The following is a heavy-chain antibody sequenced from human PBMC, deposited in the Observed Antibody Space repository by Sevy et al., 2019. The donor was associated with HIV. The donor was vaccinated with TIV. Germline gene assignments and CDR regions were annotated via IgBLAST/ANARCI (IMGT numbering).Heavy chain of an antibody. J-gene: IGHJ4*02. D-gene: IGHD3-22*01. CDR3: AKAVYASKVVVTNGFDY. CDR1: GFTFGTYA. V-gene: IGHV3-23*01. Sequence: GGSLRLSCAASGFTFGTYAMSWVRQAPGKGLEWVSTISGSGGRTYFADSVKGRFTISRVNSKIRLYLQMNSLRAEDTAVYYCAKAVYASKVVVTNGFDYWGQGTLVIVSS. CDR2: ISGSGGRT.